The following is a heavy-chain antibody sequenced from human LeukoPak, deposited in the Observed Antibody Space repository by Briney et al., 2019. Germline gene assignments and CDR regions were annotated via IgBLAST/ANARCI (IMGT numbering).Heavy chain of an antibody. CDR3: ARARFDY. V-gene: IGHV3-74*01. CDR2: INNDGSST. J-gene: IGHJ4*02. Sequence: PGGSLRLSCAASGFTFSSYWMHWVRQAPGKGLVWVSGINNDGSSTKYADSVKGRFTISRDNAKNTLYLQTNSLRADDTAVYYCARARFDYWGQGTLVTVSS. CDR1: GFTFSSYW.